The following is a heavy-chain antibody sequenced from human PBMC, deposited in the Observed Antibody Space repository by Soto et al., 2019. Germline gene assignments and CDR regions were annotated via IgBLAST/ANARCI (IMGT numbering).Heavy chain of an antibody. V-gene: IGHV4-61*01. CDR1: GGSVSSGSYY. J-gene: IGHJ4*02. CDR3: ARGLWFYFDF. CDR2: IYYSGST. Sequence: SETLSLTCTVSGGSVSSGSYYWSWIRQPPGKGLEWIGYIYYSGSTNYNPSLKSRVTISVDTSKNQFSLKLSSVTAADTAVYYCARGLWFYFDFWGLGTVVTVSS. D-gene: IGHD2-21*01.